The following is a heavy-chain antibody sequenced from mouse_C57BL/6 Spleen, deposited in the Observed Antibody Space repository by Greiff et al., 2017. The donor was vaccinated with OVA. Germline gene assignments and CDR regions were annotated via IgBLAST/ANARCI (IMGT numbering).Heavy chain of an antibody. J-gene: IGHJ2*01. D-gene: IGHD4-1*02. Sequence: DVQLQESGGGLVQPGGSMKLSCVASGFTFSNYWMNWVRQSPEKGLEWVAQIRLKSDNYATHYAESVKGRFTISRDDSKSSVYLQMNNLRAEDTGIYYCTGRPTGTYYFDYWGQGTTLTVSS. CDR3: TGRPTGTYYFDY. V-gene: IGHV6-3*01. CDR2: IRLKSDNYAT. CDR1: GFTFSNYW.